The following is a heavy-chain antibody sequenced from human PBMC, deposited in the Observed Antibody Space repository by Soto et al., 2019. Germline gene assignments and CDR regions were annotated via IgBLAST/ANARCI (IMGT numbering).Heavy chain of an antibody. CDR3: ARGILGSGVFDY. V-gene: IGHV4-38-2*01. D-gene: IGHD1-26*01. Sequence: PSETLSLTCAVSGYSISSGYYWGWIRQPPGKGLEWIGSIYHSGSTYYNPSLKSRVTISVDTSKNQFSLKLSSVTAEDTAVYYCARGILGSGVFDYWGQGTLVTVSS. J-gene: IGHJ4*02. CDR1: GYSISSGYY. CDR2: IYHSGST.